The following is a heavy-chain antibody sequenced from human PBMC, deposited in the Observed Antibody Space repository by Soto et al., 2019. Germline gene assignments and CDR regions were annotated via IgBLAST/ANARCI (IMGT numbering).Heavy chain of an antibody. D-gene: IGHD2-2*01. J-gene: IGHJ6*02. Sequence: QVKLVQSGAEVKKPGASVKVSCKASGYTFTSYGISWVRQAPGQGLEWMGWISAYNGNTNYAQKLQGRVTMTTDTSTSTAYMELRSLRSDDTAVYYCAGGYCISTSCYGSDYYYYYGMDVWGQGTTVTVSS. CDR2: ISAYNGNT. CDR3: AGGYCISTSCYGSDYYYYYGMDV. CDR1: GYTFTSYG. V-gene: IGHV1-18*01.